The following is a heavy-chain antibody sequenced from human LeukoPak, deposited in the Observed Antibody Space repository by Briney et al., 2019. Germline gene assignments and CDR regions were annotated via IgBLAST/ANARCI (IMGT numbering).Heavy chain of an antibody. CDR2: ISWNSGSI. Sequence: GGSLRLSCAASGFTFSSYAMHWVRQAPGKGLEWVSGISWNSGSIGYADSVKGRFTISRDNAKNSLYLQMNSLRAEDTAVYYCARGIVATLTRLFDYWGQGTLVTVSS. CDR1: GFTFSSYA. J-gene: IGHJ4*02. V-gene: IGHV3-9*01. CDR3: ARGIVATLTRLFDY. D-gene: IGHD5-12*01.